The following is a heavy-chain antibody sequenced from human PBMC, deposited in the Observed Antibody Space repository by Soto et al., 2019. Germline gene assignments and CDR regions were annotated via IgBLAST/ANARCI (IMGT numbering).Heavy chain of an antibody. J-gene: IGHJ6*02. CDR3: ASFLTRGYYYYYGMDV. V-gene: IGHV1-24*01. CDR2: FDPEDGET. CDR1: GYTLTELS. D-gene: IGHD3-9*01. Sequence: ASVKVSCKVSGYTLTELSMHWVRQAPGKGLEWMGGFDPEDGETIYAQKFQGRVTMTEDTSTDTAYMELSSLRSEDTAVYYCASFLTRGYYYYYGMDVWGQGSTVTVSS.